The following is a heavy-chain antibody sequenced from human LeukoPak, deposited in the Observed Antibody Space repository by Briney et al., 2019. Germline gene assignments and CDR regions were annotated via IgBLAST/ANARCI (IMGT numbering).Heavy chain of an antibody. D-gene: IGHD4-11*01. CDR3: ARGLVPGFLDY. J-gene: IGHJ4*02. CDR2: INSDESIT. Sequence: GGSLRLSCAASGFTFSSSWMYWVRQAPGKGLVWVSRINSDESITTYADSVKGRFTISRDNAKNTPYLQMNSLRAEDTAVYYCARGLVPGFLDYWGQGTPVTASS. CDR1: GFTFSSSW. V-gene: IGHV3-74*01.